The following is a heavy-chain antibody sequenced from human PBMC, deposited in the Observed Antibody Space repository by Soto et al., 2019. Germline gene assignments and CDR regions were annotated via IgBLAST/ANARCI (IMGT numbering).Heavy chain of an antibody. J-gene: IGHJ4*02. V-gene: IGHV1-69*12. D-gene: IGHD2-8*01. CDR2: IIPIFGTA. CDR1: GGTFSSYA. CDR3: ARKAEYCTNGVCDIDY. Sequence: QVQLVQSGAEVKKPGSSVKVSCKASGGTFSSYAISWVRQAPGQGLEWMGGIIPIFGTANYAQKFQGRVTSTADESTSTAYMERSSLRSEDTAVYYCARKAEYCTNGVCDIDYWGQGTLVTVSS.